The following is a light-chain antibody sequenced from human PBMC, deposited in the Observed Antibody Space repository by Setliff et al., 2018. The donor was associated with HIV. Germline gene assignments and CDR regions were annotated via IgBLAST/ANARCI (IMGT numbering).Light chain of an antibody. CDR2: DIS. J-gene: IGLJ1*01. Sequence: QSALTQPASVSGSPGQSITISCTGTSSDVGGYNYVSWYQQLPGKDPKLLIYDISDRPSGVSHRFSGSKSGNTASLTISGLQSEDEADYYCASYRPNDLGVFGTGTKVTVL. V-gene: IGLV2-14*03. CDR1: SSDVGGYNY. CDR3: ASYRPNDLGV.